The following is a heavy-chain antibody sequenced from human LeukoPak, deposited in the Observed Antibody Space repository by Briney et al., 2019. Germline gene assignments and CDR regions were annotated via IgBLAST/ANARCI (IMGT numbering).Heavy chain of an antibody. Sequence: SETLSLTCTVSGGSISSYYWSWIRQPPGKGLEWIGYIYYSGSTNYNPSLKSRVTISVDTSKNQFSLKLSSVTAADTAVYYCARDRVSYDSSGLDAFDTWGQGTMVTVSS. J-gene: IGHJ3*02. CDR3: ARDRVSYDSSGLDAFDT. CDR2: IYYSGST. D-gene: IGHD3-22*01. V-gene: IGHV4-59*01. CDR1: GGSISSYY.